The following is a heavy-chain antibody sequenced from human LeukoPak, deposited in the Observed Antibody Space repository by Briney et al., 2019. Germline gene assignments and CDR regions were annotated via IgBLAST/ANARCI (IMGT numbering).Heavy chain of an antibody. D-gene: IGHD3-9*01. V-gene: IGHV4-59*01. J-gene: IGHJ4*02. Sequence: PSETLSLTCSVSGGSISIYYWTWIRQIPGKGLEWIGYIYYTATTNYNPLFESRATISVDTSKNQFSLKLTSVTAADTAVYFCARGEDFERYYLAYWGQGTLVTVSS. CDR2: IYYTATT. CDR3: ARGEDFERYYLAY. CDR1: GGSISIYY.